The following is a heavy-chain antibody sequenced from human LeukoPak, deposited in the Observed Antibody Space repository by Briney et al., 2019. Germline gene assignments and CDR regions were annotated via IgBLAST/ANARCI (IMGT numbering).Heavy chain of an antibody. CDR1: GYSFTSYG. D-gene: IGHD6-13*01. CDR3: ARESYSSSWYRLNYGMDV. V-gene: IGHV1-18*01. Sequence: GESLKISCKGSGYSFTSYGISWVRQAPGQGLEWMGWISAYNGNTNYAQKLQGRVTMTTDTSTSTAYMELRSLRSDDTAVYYCARESYSSSWYRLNYGMDVWGQGTTVTVSS. J-gene: IGHJ6*02. CDR2: ISAYNGNT.